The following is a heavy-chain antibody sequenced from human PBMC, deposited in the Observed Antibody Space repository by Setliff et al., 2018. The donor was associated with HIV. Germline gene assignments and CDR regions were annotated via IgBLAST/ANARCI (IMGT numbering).Heavy chain of an antibody. CDR3: ARGLVGSGCDDGAFDI. Sequence: ASVKVSCKASGYTFTSYAMHWVRQAPGQRLEWMGWINAGNGNTKYSQKFQDRLTITADESTTTVYMDMSSLRSEDTAQYYCARGLVGSGCDDGAFDIWGQGTMVTVSS. D-gene: IGHD3-22*01. J-gene: IGHJ3*02. V-gene: IGHV1-3*01. CDR1: GYTFTSYA. CDR2: INAGNGNT.